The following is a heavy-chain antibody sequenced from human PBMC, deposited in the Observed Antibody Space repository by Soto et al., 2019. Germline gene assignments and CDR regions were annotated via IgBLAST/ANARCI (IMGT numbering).Heavy chain of an antibody. CDR3: AREHHPSNYGVLTRYFDL. V-gene: IGHV3-21*01. CDR1: GFAFSSCS. D-gene: IGHD4-17*01. Sequence: GGSGRQSFAEAGFAFSSCSMNLIHQAPGKGLERLSSISSSRSYIYYADPVKGRFTIARHNATNPLYLQMNSLRAEDTAVYYCAREHHPSNYGVLTRYFDLWGLGTLVTVSS. CDR2: ISSSRSYI. J-gene: IGHJ2*01.